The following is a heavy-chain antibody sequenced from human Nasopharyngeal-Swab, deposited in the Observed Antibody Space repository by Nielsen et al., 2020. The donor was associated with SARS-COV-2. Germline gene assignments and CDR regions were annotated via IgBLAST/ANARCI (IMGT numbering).Heavy chain of an antibody. CDR1: GFTFSSYG. CDR3: ARDYTRFDY. J-gene: IGHJ4*02. Sequence: GESLKISCAASGFTFSSYGMHRVRQAPGKGLEWVAVISYDGSNKYYADSVKGRFTISRDNSKNSLYLQMNSLRAEDTAVYYCARDYTRFDYWGQGTLVTVSS. V-gene: IGHV3-30*03. D-gene: IGHD3-16*01. CDR2: ISYDGSNK.